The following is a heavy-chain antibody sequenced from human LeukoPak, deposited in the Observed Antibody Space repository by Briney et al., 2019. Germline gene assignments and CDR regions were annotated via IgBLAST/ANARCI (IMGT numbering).Heavy chain of an antibody. Sequence: GGSLRLSCEAPGFTFSNYEMNWVRQAPGKGLVWVSRINSDGSITTYAETVKGRFTISRDNAKNTLYLQMNSLRAEDTAVYYCVRTLGAVDIWGQGTLVTVSS. CDR3: VRTLGAVDI. D-gene: IGHD3-16*01. CDR2: INSDGSIT. V-gene: IGHV3-74*01. J-gene: IGHJ4*02. CDR1: GFTFSNYE.